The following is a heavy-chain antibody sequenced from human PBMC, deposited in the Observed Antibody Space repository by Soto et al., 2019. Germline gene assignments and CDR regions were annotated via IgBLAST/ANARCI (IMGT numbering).Heavy chain of an antibody. Sequence: EVQLLESGGGLVQPGGSLRLSCAAAGFTFSSYAMSWVRQAPGKGLEWVSAISGSGGSTYYADSVKGQFTISRDNSKNPLYLQMNRLRAEDTAVYYCAKDMGWNYCNPDYWGQGTLVTVSS. V-gene: IGHV3-23*01. J-gene: IGHJ4*02. D-gene: IGHD1-7*01. CDR2: ISGSGGST. CDR1: GFTFSSYA. CDR3: AKDMGWNYCNPDY.